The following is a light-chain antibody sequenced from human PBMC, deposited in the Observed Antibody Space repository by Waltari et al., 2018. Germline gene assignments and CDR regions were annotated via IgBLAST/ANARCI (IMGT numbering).Light chain of an antibody. CDR2: EIS. CDR3: MQGTHWPYT. V-gene: IGKV2-30*01. CDR1: QSLVFSDGNIY. J-gene: IGKJ2*01. Sequence: DAVMTQSPLSLPVALGQTASISCRSSQSLVFSDGNIYLNWFHQRPGQSPRTLIYEISNRRSGVPDRFSGSGSGTDFTMEISRVEADDVGVYFCMQGTHWPYTFGQGTKLEI.